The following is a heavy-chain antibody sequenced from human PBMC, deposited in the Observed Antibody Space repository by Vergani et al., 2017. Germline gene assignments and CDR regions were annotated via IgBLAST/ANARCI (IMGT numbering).Heavy chain of an antibody. J-gene: IGHJ5*02. D-gene: IGHD3-10*01. CDR3: ARGLSHYGSGKYNWFDP. CDR2: IDPSDSYT. V-gene: IGHV5-10-1*03. Sequence: EVQLVQSGAEVKKPGESLRISCKGSGYSFTSYWISWVRQMPGKGLEWMGRIDPSDSYTNYSPSFQGHVTISADKSISTAYLQWSSLKASDTAMYYCARGLSHYGSGKYNWFDPWGQGTLVTVSS. CDR1: GYSFTSYW.